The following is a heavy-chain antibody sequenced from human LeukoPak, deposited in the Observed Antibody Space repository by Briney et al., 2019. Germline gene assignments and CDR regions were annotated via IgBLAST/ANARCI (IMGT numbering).Heavy chain of an antibody. J-gene: IGHJ4*02. CDR1: GFTFSTYT. Sequence: WGSLRCSCAASGFTFSTYTMSWVRQAPGQGLEWFLAISDADDGYYADSVKGRFTISRDNSKNTLYLQMNSLRAEDTAVYYCAKARTPVTSYFDKWGQGTLVTVPS. D-gene: IGHD4-23*01. V-gene: IGHV3-23*01. CDR2: ISDADDG. CDR3: AKARTPVTSYFDK.